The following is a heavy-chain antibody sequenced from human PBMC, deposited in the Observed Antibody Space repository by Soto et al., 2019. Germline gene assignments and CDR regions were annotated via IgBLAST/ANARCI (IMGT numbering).Heavy chain of an antibody. CDR3: AGHWYYCDRSVTLGEHNWFAP. CDR2: IYPGDSDT. CDR1: GYSFTSYW. J-gene: IGHJ5*02. Sequence: PRESLKISCKGSGYSFTSYWIGWVRQMPGKGLEWMGIIYPGDSDTRYSPSFQGQVTISADKSISTAYLQWSSLKASDTAMYYCAGHWYYCDRSVTLGEHNWFAPWGQGTLVTVSS. D-gene: IGHD3-22*01. V-gene: IGHV5-51*01.